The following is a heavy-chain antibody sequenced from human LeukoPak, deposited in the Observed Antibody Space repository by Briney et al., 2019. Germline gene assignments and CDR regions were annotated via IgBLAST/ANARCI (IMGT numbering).Heavy chain of an antibody. V-gene: IGHV3-11*01. CDR1: GFTFSDFY. CDR2: ISNSGSTI. J-gene: IGHJ4*02. D-gene: IGHD3-22*01. CDR3: ARSADRSGYSREITLYYFDY. Sequence: PGGSLRLSCAASGFTFSDFYMTWIRQAPGKGLEWVSYISNSGSTIYYADSVKGRFTISRDNAKNSLYLQMNSLRAEDTAVYYCARSADRSGYSREITLYYFDYWGQGALVTVSS.